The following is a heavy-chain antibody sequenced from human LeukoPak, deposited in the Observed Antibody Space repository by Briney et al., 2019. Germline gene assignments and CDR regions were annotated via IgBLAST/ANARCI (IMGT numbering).Heavy chain of an antibody. CDR3: ARASHVYGDYSHFDY. CDR1: GDSISSRNW. V-gene: IGHV4-4*02. D-gene: IGHD4-17*01. Sequence: SGTLSFTCAVSGDSISSRNWWSWVRQPPGKGLEWIGAIYHSGSTNYKPSLKTRVTISVDKSKNQFSLKLSSVTAADTAVYYCARASHVYGDYSHFDYWGQGTLVTVSS. CDR2: IYHSGST. J-gene: IGHJ4*02.